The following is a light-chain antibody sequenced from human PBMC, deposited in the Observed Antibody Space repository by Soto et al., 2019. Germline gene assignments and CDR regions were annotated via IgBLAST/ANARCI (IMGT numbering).Light chain of an antibody. CDR2: GAS. J-gene: IGKJ1*01. V-gene: IGKV3-15*01. CDR1: QSVSSN. Sequence: EIVMTQSPVTLSVSPGERATLSCRASQSVSSNLAWYQQKPGQAPRLLIYGASTRATGIPARFSGSGSGTEFTLTISSLQSEDSAVYYCQQCTNCPRTFGQGTKVEIK. CDR3: QQCTNCPRT.